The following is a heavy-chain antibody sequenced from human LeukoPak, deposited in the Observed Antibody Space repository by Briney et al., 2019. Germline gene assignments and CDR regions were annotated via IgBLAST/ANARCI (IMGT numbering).Heavy chain of an antibody. D-gene: IGHD2-2*01. CDR2: IYPGDSDT. V-gene: IGHV5-51*01. CDR1: GYSFTSYW. Sequence: GESLKISCKGSGYSFTSYWIGWVRQMPGKGLEWMGIIYPGDSDTRYSPSFQGQVTISADKSISTAYLQWSSLKASDTAMYYCARQGAYCSSTSCYVGYFDCWGQGTLVTVSS. J-gene: IGHJ4*02. CDR3: ARQGAYCSSTSCYVGYFDC.